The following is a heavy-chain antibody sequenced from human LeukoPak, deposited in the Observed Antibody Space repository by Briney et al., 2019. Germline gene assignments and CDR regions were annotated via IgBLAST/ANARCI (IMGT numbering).Heavy chain of an antibody. CDR2: ISAYNGNT. CDR1: GYTFTSYG. V-gene: IGHV1-18*01. J-gene: IGHJ6*02. CDR3: ARDAYYDSSGYYLTLVHYYYGMDV. Sequence: GASVKVSCKASGYTFTSYGISWVRQAPGQGLEWMGWISAYNGNTNYAQKLQGRVTMTTDTSTSTAYMELRSLRSDDTAVYYCARDAYYDSSGYYLTLVHYYYGMDVWGQGTTVTVSS. D-gene: IGHD3-22*01.